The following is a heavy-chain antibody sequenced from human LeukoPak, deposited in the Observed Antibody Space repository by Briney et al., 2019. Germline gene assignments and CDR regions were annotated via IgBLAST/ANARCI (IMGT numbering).Heavy chain of an antibody. J-gene: IGHJ6*01. Sequence: PGGSLRLSCAASGFTFSGFAMSWVRRPPGKGLEWVSGISGSGDNTLYADSVKGRFTISRDNSKNTLYLEVNSLRAEDTAIYYCAKMKGHPLPKYYMDVWGQGTTVTVSS. D-gene: IGHD1-26*01. CDR1: GFTFSGFA. V-gene: IGHV3-23*01. CDR3: AKMKGHPLPKYYMDV. CDR2: ISGSGDNT.